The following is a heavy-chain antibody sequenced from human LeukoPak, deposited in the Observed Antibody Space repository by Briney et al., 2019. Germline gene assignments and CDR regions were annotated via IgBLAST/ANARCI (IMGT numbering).Heavy chain of an antibody. CDR1: GFTVSGNY. D-gene: IGHD4-11*01. CDR2: IYSRGNT. V-gene: IGHV3-66*01. Sequence: GGSLRLSCAASGFTVSGNYMSWVRQAPGKGLEWVSIIYSRGNTNYADSVKGRFTISRDISKNTLYLQMNSLRAEDTAVYYCARAPDDGNGSIDFWGQGTLVTVSS. CDR3: ARAPDDGNGSIDF. J-gene: IGHJ4*02.